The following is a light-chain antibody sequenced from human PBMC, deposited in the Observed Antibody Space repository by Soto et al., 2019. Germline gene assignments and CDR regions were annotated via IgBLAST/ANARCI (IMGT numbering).Light chain of an antibody. CDR3: QQYDISPHT. CDR2: GAS. V-gene: IGKV3-20*01. J-gene: IGKJ2*01. Sequence: EIVLTQSPGTLSLSPGESATLSCRASQSVSSSQVAWYQQKPGQAPRLLIYGASSRATGIPDRFSGVGSETDFTLTISRLEPEDFTVYYCQQYDISPHTFGQGTKLE. CDR1: QSVSSSQ.